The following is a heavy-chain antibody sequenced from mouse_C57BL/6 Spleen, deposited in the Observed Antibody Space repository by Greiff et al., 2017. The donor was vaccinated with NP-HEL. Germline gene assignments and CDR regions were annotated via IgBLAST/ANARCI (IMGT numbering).Heavy chain of an antibody. CDR3: TRDGGNSNYDFDY. J-gene: IGHJ2*01. CDR2: ISSGGDYI. Sequence: DVQLVESGEGLVKPGGSLKLSCAASGFTFSSYAMSWVRQTPEKRLEWVAYISSGGDYIYYAATVKGRFTISRDNARNTLYLQMSSLKSEDTAMYYCTRDGGNSNYDFDYWGQGTTLTVSS. CDR1: GFTFSSYA. D-gene: IGHD2-5*01. V-gene: IGHV5-9-1*02.